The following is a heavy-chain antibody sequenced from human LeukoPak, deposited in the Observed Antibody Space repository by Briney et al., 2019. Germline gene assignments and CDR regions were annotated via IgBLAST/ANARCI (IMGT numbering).Heavy chain of an antibody. Sequence: GASVKVSCTPSGYTFTDYYIHWLRQAPGQGLEWVGWINPDSGGTNYAQKFQGRVTLTRDTSISTAYMELSRLRSDDTAVYYCASLAASGTSWFDPWGQGTLVTVSS. CDR2: INPDSGGT. CDR1: GYTFTDYY. V-gene: IGHV1-2*02. CDR3: ASLAASGTSWFDP. D-gene: IGHD6-13*01. J-gene: IGHJ5*02.